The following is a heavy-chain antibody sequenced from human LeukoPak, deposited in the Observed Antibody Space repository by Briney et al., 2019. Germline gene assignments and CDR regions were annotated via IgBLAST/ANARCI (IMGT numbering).Heavy chain of an antibody. Sequence: GASVKVSCKASGYIFISHGISWVRQAPGQGLEWMGWISPHNGKTEYAQKFQGRVSMTRDRSTSTVYMELRSLRSDDTAVYYCARESPPLTTVTTKYYQYFMDVRGKGTTVTVSS. CDR2: ISPHNGKT. CDR3: ARESPPLTTVTTKYYQYFMDV. CDR1: GYIFISHG. J-gene: IGHJ6*03. D-gene: IGHD4-17*01. V-gene: IGHV1-18*04.